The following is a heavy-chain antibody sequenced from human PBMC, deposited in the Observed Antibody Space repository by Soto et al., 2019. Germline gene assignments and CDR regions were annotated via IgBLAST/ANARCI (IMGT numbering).Heavy chain of an antibody. J-gene: IGHJ5*02. D-gene: IGHD3-3*01. CDR2: IYYSGST. Sequence: PSETLSLTCTVSGGSISSGDYYWSWIRQPPGKGLEWIGYIYYSGSTYYNPSLKSRVTISVDTSKNQFSLKLSSVTAADTAVYYCARNELGITIFGVVLNWFDPWGQGTLVTVSS. CDR1: GGSISSGDYY. CDR3: ARNELGITIFGVVLNWFDP. V-gene: IGHV4-30-4*01.